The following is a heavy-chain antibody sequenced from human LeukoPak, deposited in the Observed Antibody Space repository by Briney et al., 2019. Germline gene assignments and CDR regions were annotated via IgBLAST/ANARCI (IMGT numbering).Heavy chain of an antibody. V-gene: IGHV4-59*01. Sequence: PSETLSLTCTVSGGSISSYYWSWIRQPPGKGLEWIGYIYYSGSTNYNPSLKSRVTISVDTSKNQFSLKLSSVTAADTAVHYCAGTSLVSSWYGGYYYYYMDVWGKGTTVTVSS. CDR1: GGSISSYY. CDR3: AGTSLVSSWYGGYYYYYMDV. CDR2: IYYSGST. D-gene: IGHD6-13*01. J-gene: IGHJ6*03.